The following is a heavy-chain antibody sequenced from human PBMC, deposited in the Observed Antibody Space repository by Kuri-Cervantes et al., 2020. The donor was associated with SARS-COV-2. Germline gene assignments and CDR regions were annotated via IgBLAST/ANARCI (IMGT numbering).Heavy chain of an antibody. CDR2: INISGII. V-gene: IGHV3-48*03. D-gene: IGHD3-10*01. J-gene: IGHJ6*04. CDR3: VRGFRVFDV. Sequence: GESLKISCAASGFIFSTYEMNWVRQAPGKGLEWVSYINISGIIYSADSVKGRFIISRDNAKNSLYLQMTSLRAEDTALYYCVRGFRVFDVWGKGTTVTVSS. CDR1: GFIFSTYE.